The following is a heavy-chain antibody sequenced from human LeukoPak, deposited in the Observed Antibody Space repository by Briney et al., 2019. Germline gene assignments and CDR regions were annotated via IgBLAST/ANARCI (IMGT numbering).Heavy chain of an antibody. CDR2: ISGGSRTI. V-gene: IGHV3-11*01. J-gene: IGHJ4*02. CDR1: GFTFSDCY. CDR3: ARAGQSDY. Sequence: GGSLRVSCAASGFTFSDCYMNWIRQAPGKGLEWVSSISGGSRTINYADSVKGRFTTSRDNAKNSLSLQVNSLRAEDTAVYYCARAGQSDYWGQGTLVTVSS.